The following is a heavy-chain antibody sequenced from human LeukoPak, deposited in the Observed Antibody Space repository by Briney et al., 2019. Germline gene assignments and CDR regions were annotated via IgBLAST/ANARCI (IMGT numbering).Heavy chain of an antibody. Sequence: SETLSLTCTVSGGSISSYYWSWIRQPPGKGLEWIGYILSSGSTHHNPSFTRRISLSVDTSKNQFSLKLSSVTAADTAVYYCARRVISEFSIDKGNWLDPWGQGTLVTVSS. CDR3: ARRVISEFSIDKGNWLDP. CDR1: GGSISSYY. J-gene: IGHJ5*02. D-gene: IGHD3-3*02. CDR2: ILSSGST. V-gene: IGHV4-4*09.